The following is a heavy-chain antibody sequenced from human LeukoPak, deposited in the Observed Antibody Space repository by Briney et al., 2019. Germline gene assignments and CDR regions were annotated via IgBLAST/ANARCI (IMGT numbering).Heavy chain of an antibody. CDR1: GGSFSGYY. Sequence: KPSETLSLTCAVYGGSFSGYYWSWIRQPPGKGLGWIEEINHSGSTNYNPSLKSRVTISVDKSKNQFSLKLSSVTAADTAVYYCARDPYYYDSSGYERAASWGQGTLVTVSS. CDR3: ARDPYYYDSSGYERAAS. J-gene: IGHJ4*02. V-gene: IGHV4-34*01. CDR2: INHSGST. D-gene: IGHD3-22*01.